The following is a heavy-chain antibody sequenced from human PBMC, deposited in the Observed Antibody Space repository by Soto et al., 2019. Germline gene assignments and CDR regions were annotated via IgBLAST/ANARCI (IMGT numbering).Heavy chain of an antibody. CDR2: VSFDGSNK. J-gene: IGHJ4*02. V-gene: IGHV3-30-3*01. CDR3: ARDQTGITTAGGGRIDH. Sequence: QVQLVESGGGVVQPGRSLRLSCAASGFTFSTHAMHWVRQAPGKGLECVAIVSFDGSNKYYADSVKGRFTISRDNSTITLYLQMSGLTPEDTAVYYCARDQTGITTAGGGRIDHWGQGTLVTVSS. D-gene: IGHD6-13*01. CDR1: GFTFSTHA.